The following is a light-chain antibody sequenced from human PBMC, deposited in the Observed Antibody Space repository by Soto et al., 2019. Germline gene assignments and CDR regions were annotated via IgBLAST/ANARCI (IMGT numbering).Light chain of an antibody. V-gene: IGLV2-18*02. Sequence: QSALTQPPSVSGSPGQSVTISCSGTSSDVGSYNRVSWYQQPPGTAPKLMIYEVSNRPSGVPDRFSGSKSGNTASLTISGLQAADEADYYYSSFTSSSTYVFGTGTKLTVL. J-gene: IGLJ1*01. CDR3: SSFTSSSTYV. CDR2: EVS. CDR1: SSDVGSYNR.